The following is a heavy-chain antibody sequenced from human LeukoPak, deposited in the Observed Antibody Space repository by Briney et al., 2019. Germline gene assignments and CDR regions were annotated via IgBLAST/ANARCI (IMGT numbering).Heavy chain of an antibody. Sequence: GGSLRLSCAASGFTVSSNYMSWVRQAPGKGPEWVSVIYSGGSTYYADSVKGRFTISRDNSKNTLYLQMNSLRAEDTAVYYCARVGNGSGSYYGFDYWGQGTLVTVSS. V-gene: IGHV3-53*01. CDR3: ARVGNGSGSYYGFDY. CDR2: IYSGGST. D-gene: IGHD3-10*01. CDR1: GFTVSSNY. J-gene: IGHJ4*02.